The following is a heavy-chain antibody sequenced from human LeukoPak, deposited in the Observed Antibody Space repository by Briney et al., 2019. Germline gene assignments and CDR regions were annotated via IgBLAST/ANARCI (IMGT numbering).Heavy chain of an antibody. CDR1: GFTFSSYS. D-gene: IGHD2-2*01. Sequence: PGGSLRLSCAASGFTFSSYSMNWVRQAPGKGLEWVSSISSSSSYIYYADSVKGRFTISRDNAKNSLYLQMNSLRAEDTAVYYCARDGCSSTSCQWDYYYYYMDVWGKGTTVTVSS. J-gene: IGHJ6*03. CDR3: ARDGCSSTSCQWDYYYYYMDV. V-gene: IGHV3-21*01. CDR2: ISSSSSYI.